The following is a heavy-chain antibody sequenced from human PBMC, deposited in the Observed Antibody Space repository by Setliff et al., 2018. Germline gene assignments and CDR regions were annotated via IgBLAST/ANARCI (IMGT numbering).Heavy chain of an antibody. D-gene: IGHD2-15*01. V-gene: IGHV2-5*02. Sequence: SGPTLVNPTQTLTLTCSFSGFSLSDFGVGVGWIRQPPGKAPEWLALICWDGDEHHTPSLEKRLTITKDTSKNQLVLTVSNMDSMDTATYFCAYRRKMSARYDAFEVWGQGTLVTVSS. CDR1: GFSLSDFGVG. CDR2: ICWDGDE. CDR3: AYRRKMSARYDAFEV. J-gene: IGHJ3*01.